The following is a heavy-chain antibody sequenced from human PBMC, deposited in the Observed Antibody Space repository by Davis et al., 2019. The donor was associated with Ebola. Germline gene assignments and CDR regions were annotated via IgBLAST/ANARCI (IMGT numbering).Heavy chain of an antibody. CDR1: GFTFSSYW. CDR3: ARDRPSYGDYGYYYGMDV. J-gene: IGHJ6*02. V-gene: IGHV3-74*01. Sequence: PGGSLRLSCAASGFTFSSYWMHWVRQAPGKGLVWVSRINSDGSSTSYADSVKGRFTIARDNAKNTLYLQMNSLRAEDTAVYYCARDRPSYGDYGYYYGMDVWGQGTTVTVSS. CDR2: INSDGSST. D-gene: IGHD4-17*01.